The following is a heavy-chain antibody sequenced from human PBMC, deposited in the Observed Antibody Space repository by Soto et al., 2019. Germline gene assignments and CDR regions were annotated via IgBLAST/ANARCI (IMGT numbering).Heavy chain of an antibody. CDR1: GFSVSTSGVG. CDR3: AYGDYVGNWFDP. CDR2: IYWDDDK. V-gene: IGHV2-5*02. J-gene: IGHJ5*02. Sequence: QITLKESGPTLVKPTQTLTLTCTFSGFSVSTSGVGVGWIRQPPGKALEWLALIYWDDDKRYSPSLKSRLTITKDTSKTQVVLTMTNMDPVDTATYSGAYGDYVGNWFDPWGQGTLVTVSS. D-gene: IGHD4-17*01.